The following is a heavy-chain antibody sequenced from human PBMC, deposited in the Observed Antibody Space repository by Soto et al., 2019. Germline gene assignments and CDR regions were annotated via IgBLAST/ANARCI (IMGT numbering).Heavy chain of an antibody. D-gene: IGHD6-13*01. J-gene: IGHJ5*02. CDR1: GFTFSGSA. CDR2: IRSKANSYAT. V-gene: IGHV3-73*01. Sequence: GGSLRLSCAASGFTFSGSAMHWVRQASGKGLEWAGRIRSKANSYATAYAASVKGRFTISRDDSKNTAYLQMNSLKTEDTAVYYCTRLGVGIAAAGPSPWGQGTLVTVSS. CDR3: TRLGVGIAAAGPSP.